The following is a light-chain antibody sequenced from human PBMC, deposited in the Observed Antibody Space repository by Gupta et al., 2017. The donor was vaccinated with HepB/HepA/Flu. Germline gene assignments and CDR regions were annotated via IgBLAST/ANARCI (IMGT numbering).Light chain of an antibody. Sequence: IVLTQSPATLSLSPGERATLSCRASQSVSSYLAWYQQKPGQAPRLLIYDASNRATGIPARFSGSGSGTDFSLTISSLEPEDVAVYYCQQRSNCPITFGRGTKVEIK. V-gene: IGKV3-11*01. CDR3: QQRSNCPIT. CDR1: QSVSSY. J-gene: IGKJ4*01. CDR2: DAS.